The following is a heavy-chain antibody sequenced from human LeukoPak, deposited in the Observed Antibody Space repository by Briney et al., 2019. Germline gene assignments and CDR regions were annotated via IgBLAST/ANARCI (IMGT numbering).Heavy chain of an antibody. J-gene: IGHJ4*02. V-gene: IGHV4-30-4*01. CDR2: IYYSGST. D-gene: IGHD6-6*01. Sequence: PSETLSLTCTVSGGSISSGDYYWSWIRQPPGKGLEWIGYIYYSGSTYYNPSLKSRVTISVDTSKNQFSLKLSSVTATDTAVYYCARRVAVVAARAFDYWGQGTLVTVSS. CDR3: ARRVAVVAARAFDY. CDR1: GGSISSGDYY.